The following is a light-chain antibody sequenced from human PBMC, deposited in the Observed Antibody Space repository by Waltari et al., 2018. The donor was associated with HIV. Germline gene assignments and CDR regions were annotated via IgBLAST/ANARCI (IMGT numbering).Light chain of an antibody. J-gene: IGKJ5*01. Sequence: DIVMTQSPVPRPVPTGEPASIACRSSQSLRHRSGYYHFDWYLQKPGQSPQLLIYLGSNRSSGVPGRISGSESGTDFTLKISRVEDEDVGVYYCMQGLQTPTFGQGTRLEIK. CDR2: LGS. V-gene: IGKV2-28*01. CDR1: QSLRHRSGYYH. CDR3: MQGLQTPT.